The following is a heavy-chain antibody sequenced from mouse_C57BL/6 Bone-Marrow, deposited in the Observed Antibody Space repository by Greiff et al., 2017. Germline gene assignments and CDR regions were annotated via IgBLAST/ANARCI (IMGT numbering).Heavy chain of an antibody. CDR3: AKEDETAQASFAY. V-gene: IGHV1-81*01. CDR2: IYPRSGNT. CDR1: GYTFTSYG. D-gene: IGHD3-2*02. J-gene: IGHJ3*01. Sequence: VKVVESGAELARPGASVKLSCKASGYTFTSYGISWVKQRTGQGLEWIGEIYPRSGNTYYNEKFKGKATLTADKSSSTAYMELRSLTSEDSAVYFCAKEDETAQASFAYWGQGTLVTVSA.